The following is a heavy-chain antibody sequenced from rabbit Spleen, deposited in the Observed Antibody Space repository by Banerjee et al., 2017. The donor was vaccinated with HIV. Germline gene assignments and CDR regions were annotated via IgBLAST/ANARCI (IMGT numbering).Heavy chain of an antibody. Sequence: QSLEESGGDLVKPGASLTLTCTASGFSFTNSYYMCWVRQAPGKGLEWIACIYAGSSGGTYYATWAKGRFTISKASWTTVTLQMTSLTAADTATYFCARDLDGVIGWNFGWWGPGTLVTVS. CDR1: GFSFTNSYY. V-gene: IGHV1S40*01. CDR2: IYAGSSGGT. CDR3: ARDLDGVIGWNFGW. J-gene: IGHJ4*01. D-gene: IGHD1-1*01.